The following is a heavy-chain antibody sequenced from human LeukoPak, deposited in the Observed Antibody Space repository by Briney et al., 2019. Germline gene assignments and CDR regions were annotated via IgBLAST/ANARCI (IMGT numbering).Heavy chain of an antibody. V-gene: IGHV3-30*04. CDR2: ISYDGSNK. D-gene: IGHD3-10*01. CDR1: GFTFSSYA. J-gene: IGHJ6*02. Sequence: GGSLRLSCAASGFTFSSYAMHWVRQAPGKGLEWVAVISYDGSNKYYADSVKGRFTISRDNSKNTLYLQMNSLRAEDTAVYYCAREGIYYYGSGSVSYYYGMDVWGQGTTVTVSS. CDR3: AREGIYYYGSGSVSYYYGMDV.